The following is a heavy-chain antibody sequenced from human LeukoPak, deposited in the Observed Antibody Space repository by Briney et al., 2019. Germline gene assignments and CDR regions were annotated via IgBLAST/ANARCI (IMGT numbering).Heavy chain of an antibody. Sequence: GGSLRLSCAASGLTFSSYSMNWVRKAPGKGLEWVSSISSSSSYIYYADSVKGRFTISRDNAKNSLYLQMNSLRAEDTAVYYCARGYSSSWYVVYFDYWGQGTLVTVSS. V-gene: IGHV3-21*01. CDR2: ISSSSSYI. CDR1: GLTFSSYS. J-gene: IGHJ4*02. CDR3: ARGYSSSWYVVYFDY. D-gene: IGHD6-13*01.